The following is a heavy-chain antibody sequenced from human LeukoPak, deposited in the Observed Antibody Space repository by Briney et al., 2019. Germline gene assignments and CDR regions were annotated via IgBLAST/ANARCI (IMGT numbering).Heavy chain of an antibody. V-gene: IGHV3-53*01. Sequence: GGSLRLSCAASGFTVSSNYMSWVRQAPGKGLEWVSVIYSGGSTYYADSVKGRFTISRDNSKNTVYLQMNTLRAEDTAVYYCARGRRDSGSWALFDCWGQGALVTVSS. J-gene: IGHJ4*02. D-gene: IGHD6-13*01. CDR3: ARGRRDSGSWALFDC. CDR1: GFTVSSNY. CDR2: IYSGGST.